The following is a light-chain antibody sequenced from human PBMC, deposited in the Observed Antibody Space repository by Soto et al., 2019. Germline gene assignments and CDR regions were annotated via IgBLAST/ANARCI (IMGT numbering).Light chain of an antibody. V-gene: IGKV3-11*01. J-gene: IGKJ5*01. CDR2: DGT. CDR1: QSVNSN. Sequence: EIVMTQSPATLSVSPGERVTLSCRASQSVNSNLAWYQQKPGQAPRLLIYDGTNRATGIPDRFSGSGSGTDFTLTISSLEPEDFALYYCQQRSNWPITFGQGTRLEIK. CDR3: QQRSNWPIT.